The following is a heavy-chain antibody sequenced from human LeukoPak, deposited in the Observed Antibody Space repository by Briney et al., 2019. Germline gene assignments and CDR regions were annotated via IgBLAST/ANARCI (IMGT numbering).Heavy chain of an antibody. CDR2: IYYSGST. Sequence: SETLSLTYTVSGGSISDYYWNWIRQPPGKGLEWIGYIYYSGSTKYNPSLKSRVTISVDTSKNQFSLKLSSVTAADTAVYYCASPSTGSYNDAFDIWGQGTMVTVSS. J-gene: IGHJ3*02. D-gene: IGHD1-26*01. V-gene: IGHV4-59*01. CDR3: ASPSTGSYNDAFDI. CDR1: GGSISDYY.